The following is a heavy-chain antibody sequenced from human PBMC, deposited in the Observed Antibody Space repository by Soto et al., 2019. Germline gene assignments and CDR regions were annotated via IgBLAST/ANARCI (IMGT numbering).Heavy chain of an antibody. V-gene: IGHV1-58*01. Sequence: SVKFSCKASGFSFTTSAVQWVRQARGQRLEWIARIAVGSGATNYAQKFQERVTITRDMSTSTAYMERSSLRSEDTAVYYCAAGSLLWFGELFLATSYYYGMDVWCQGTTVTVSS. J-gene: IGHJ6*02. CDR3: AAGSLLWFGELFLATSYYYGMDV. CDR2: IAVGSGAT. D-gene: IGHD3-10*01. CDR1: GFSFTTSA.